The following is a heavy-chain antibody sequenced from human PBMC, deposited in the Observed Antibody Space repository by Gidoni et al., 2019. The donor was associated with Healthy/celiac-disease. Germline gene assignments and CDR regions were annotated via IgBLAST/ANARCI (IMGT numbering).Heavy chain of an antibody. J-gene: IGHJ6*02. CDR2: IYYSGST. D-gene: IGHD3-9*01. Sequence: QVQLQESGPGLVKPSQTLSLTCTVSGGSISSGGYYWSWIRQHPGKGLEWIGYIYYSGSTYYNPSLKSRVTISVDTSKNQFSLKLSSVTAADTAVYYCARAYDILTGYHDYGMDVWGQGTTVTVSS. V-gene: IGHV4-31*03. CDR1: GGSISSGGYY. CDR3: ARAYDILTGYHDYGMDV.